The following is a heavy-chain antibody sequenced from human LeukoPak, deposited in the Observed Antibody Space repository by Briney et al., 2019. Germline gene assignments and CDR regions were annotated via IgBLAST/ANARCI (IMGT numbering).Heavy chain of an antibody. J-gene: IGHJ4*02. CDR3: ASDYYGSGSYLYYFDY. D-gene: IGHD3-10*01. CDR1: GFSFSYHD. Sequence: GGSLRLSCAASGFSFSYHDMNWVRQVPGKGLEWLSGVSPPGGGTYYADSVKGRFTISRDNSKNTLYLQMNSLRAEDTAVYYCASDYYGSGSYLYYFDYWGQGTLVTVSS. V-gene: IGHV3-23*01. CDR2: VSPPGGGT.